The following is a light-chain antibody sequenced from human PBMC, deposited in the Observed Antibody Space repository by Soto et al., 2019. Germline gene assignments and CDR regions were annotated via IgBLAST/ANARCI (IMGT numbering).Light chain of an antibody. J-gene: IGKJ1*01. CDR3: LQDFSYPRT. CDR1: QGIRTD. Sequence: AVRLTQSPSSLSASVGDRVTITCRASQGIRTDLGWYQQSPGKAPKVLIVGASTLQSGVPSRFSGSGSGTDFTITISSLQPEDSATYYCLQDFSYPRTFGQGTKVEIK. CDR2: GAS. V-gene: IGKV1-6*01.